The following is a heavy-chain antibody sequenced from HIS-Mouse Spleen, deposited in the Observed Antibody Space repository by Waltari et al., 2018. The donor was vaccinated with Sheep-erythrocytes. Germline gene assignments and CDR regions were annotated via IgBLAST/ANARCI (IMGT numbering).Heavy chain of an antibody. J-gene: IGHJ4*02. CDR1: GGPISSSSYY. V-gene: IGHV4-39*07. CDR2: IYYSGST. CDR3: ARDQSALDY. Sequence: QLQLQESGPGLVKPSETLSPTCTVSGGPISSSSYYWGWIRQPPGKGLEWIGSIYYSGSTYYNPSLKSRVTISVDTSKNQFSLKLSSVTAADTAVYYCARDQSALDYWGQGTLVTVSS.